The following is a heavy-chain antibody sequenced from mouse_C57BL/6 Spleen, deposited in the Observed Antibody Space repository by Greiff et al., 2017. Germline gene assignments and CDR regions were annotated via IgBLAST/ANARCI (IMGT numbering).Heavy chain of an antibody. CDR1: GFTFSSYA. D-gene: IGHD2-12*01. Sequence: EVKLMESGGGLVKPGGSLKLSCAASGFTFSSYAMSWVRQTPEKRLEWVATISDGGSYTYYPDNVKGRFTISRDNAKNNLYLQMSHLKSEDTAMYYCASGYSNWYFDVWGTGTTVTVSS. CDR3: ASGYSNWYFDV. J-gene: IGHJ1*03. CDR2: ISDGGSYT. V-gene: IGHV5-4*03.